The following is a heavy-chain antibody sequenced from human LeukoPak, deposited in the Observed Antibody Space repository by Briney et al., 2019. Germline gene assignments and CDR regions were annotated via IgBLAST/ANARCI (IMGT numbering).Heavy chain of an antibody. CDR3: AREYSNGWFFDY. Sequence: GASVKVSCKASGYTFTSYAMNWVRQAPGQRLEWMGWINAGNGNTKYSQKFQGRFTFTTDTSASTSYMDLSSLRSEDTAVYYCAREYSNGWFFDYWGQGTLVTVSS. D-gene: IGHD6-19*01. CDR2: INAGNGNT. J-gene: IGHJ4*02. CDR1: GYTFTSYA. V-gene: IGHV1-3*01.